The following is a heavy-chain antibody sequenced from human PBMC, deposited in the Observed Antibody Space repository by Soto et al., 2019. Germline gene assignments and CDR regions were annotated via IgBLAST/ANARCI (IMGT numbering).Heavy chain of an antibody. J-gene: IGHJ4*01. Sequence: GGSLRLSCAASGFTFSSYSMNWVRQAPGKGLEWVSSISSSSSYIYYAYSVKRRFTISRDDAKNSLHLQMNSLTAEHTAAYYCAGLRGCGPSPSGCLHRFDNWGQGTMVTVSS. D-gene: IGHD6-19*01. CDR1: GFTFSSYS. CDR3: AGLRGCGPSPSGCLHRFDN. CDR2: ISSSSSYI. V-gene: IGHV3-21*01.